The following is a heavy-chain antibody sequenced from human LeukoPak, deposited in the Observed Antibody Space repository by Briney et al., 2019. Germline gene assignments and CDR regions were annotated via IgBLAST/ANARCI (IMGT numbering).Heavy chain of an antibody. CDR3: AKDIPLFPDIVEVPAAILESGF. Sequence: GGSLRLSCAASGFTFSSYAMSWVRQAPGKGLEWVSAISGSGGSTYYADSVKGRFTISRDNSKNTLYLQMNSLRAEDTAVYYCAKDIPLFPDIVEVPAAILESGFWGQGTLVTVSS. CDR1: GFTFSSYA. D-gene: IGHD2-2*02. V-gene: IGHV3-23*01. J-gene: IGHJ4*02. CDR2: ISGSGGST.